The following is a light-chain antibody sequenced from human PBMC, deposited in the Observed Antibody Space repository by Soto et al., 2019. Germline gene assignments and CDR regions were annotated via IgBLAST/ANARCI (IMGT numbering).Light chain of an antibody. CDR3: QQSYSTPLT. CDR2: AAS. CDR1: QSITNS. V-gene: IGKV1-39*01. J-gene: IGKJ4*01. Sequence: EIQMTQSPSSLSASMGDRVAITCRASQSITNSLNWYQQKPGTAPNLLIYAASTLQGGVPSRFSGSGSGTDFTLTISSLQPEDFATYYCQQSYSTPLTFGGGTKV.